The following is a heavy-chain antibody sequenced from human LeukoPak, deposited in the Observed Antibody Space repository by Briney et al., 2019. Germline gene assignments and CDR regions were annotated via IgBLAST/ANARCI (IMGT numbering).Heavy chain of an antibody. CDR1: GFTFSSYG. V-gene: IGHV3-23*01. CDR2: ISGSGGST. D-gene: IGHD2-8*01. CDR3: AKDKNGFDY. Sequence: GGSLRLSCAASGFTFSSYGMSWARQAPGKVLEWVSAISGSGGSTHYADSVKGRFTISRDNSKNTLYLQMNSLRAEDTAVYYCAKDKNGFDYWGQGTLVTVSS. J-gene: IGHJ4*02.